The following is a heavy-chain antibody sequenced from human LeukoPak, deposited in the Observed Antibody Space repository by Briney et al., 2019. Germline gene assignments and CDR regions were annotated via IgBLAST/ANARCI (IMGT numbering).Heavy chain of an antibody. CDR3: ARDLRITIFGVVIPWAFDI. D-gene: IGHD3-3*01. V-gene: IGHV1-46*01. CDR2: INPSGGST. CDR1: GYTFTSYY. Sequence: ASVKVSCKASGYTFTSYYMHWVRQAPGQGLEWMGIINPSGGSTSYAQKFQGRVTMTRDTSTSTVYMELSSLRSEDTAVYYCARDLRITIFGVVIPWAFDIWGQGTMVTVSS. J-gene: IGHJ3*02.